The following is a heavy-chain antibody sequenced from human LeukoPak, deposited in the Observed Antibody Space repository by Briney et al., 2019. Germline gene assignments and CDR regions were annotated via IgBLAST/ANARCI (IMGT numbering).Heavy chain of an antibody. CDR3: ARGGYYGSGNDFRFDP. J-gene: IGHJ5*02. V-gene: IGHV4-61*01. Sequence: SETLSLTCTVSGGSISSSIYYWSWIRQSPGKGLECIGYIHYTGSTNYNPSLKSRVTISVETSKNQFSLKLKSVTAADTAVYYCARGGYYGSGNDFRFDPWGQGTLVTVSS. CDR2: IHYTGST. CDR1: GGSISSSIYY. D-gene: IGHD3-10*01.